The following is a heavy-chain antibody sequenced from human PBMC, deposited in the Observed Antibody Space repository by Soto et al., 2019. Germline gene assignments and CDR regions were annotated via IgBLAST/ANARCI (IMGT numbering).Heavy chain of an antibody. V-gene: IGHV3-11*06. D-gene: IGHD6-19*01. Sequence: GGSLRLSCAASGFTFSDYYMSWIRQAPGKGLEWVSYISSSSSYTNYADSVKGRFTISRDNAKNSLYLQMNSLRAEDTAVYYCARSSGWANFDYWGQGTLVTVSS. CDR2: ISSSSSYT. CDR3: ARSSGWANFDY. J-gene: IGHJ4*02. CDR1: GFTFSDYY.